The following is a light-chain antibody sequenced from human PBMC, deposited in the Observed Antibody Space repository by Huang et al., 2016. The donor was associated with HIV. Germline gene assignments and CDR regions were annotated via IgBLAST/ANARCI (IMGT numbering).Light chain of an antibody. CDR2: AAS. J-gene: IGKJ1*01. Sequence: DIQMTQYPSSLSASVGDRVTITCRASQEIKNYLAWYQQKSGQVPKLLIYAASSLQSGVPSRFSGSGSGTDFTLSITSLQPEDVAIYYCQKYDSVPRTFGQGTKVDIK. V-gene: IGKV1-27*01. CDR3: QKYDSVPRT. CDR1: QEIKNY.